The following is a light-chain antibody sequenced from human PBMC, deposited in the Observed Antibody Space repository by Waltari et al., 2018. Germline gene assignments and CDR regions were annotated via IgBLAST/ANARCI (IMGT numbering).Light chain of an antibody. Sequence: DIVLTQSPGTLSLSPGERATLSCRASKSVSSIYLAWYQQKPGQAPRLLIYGASSRATGIPDRFSGSGSGTDFTLTISRLEPEDSAVYYCQQYGRSPWTFGQGTKVEIK. CDR2: GAS. CDR1: KSVSSIY. CDR3: QQYGRSPWT. V-gene: IGKV3-20*01. J-gene: IGKJ1*01.